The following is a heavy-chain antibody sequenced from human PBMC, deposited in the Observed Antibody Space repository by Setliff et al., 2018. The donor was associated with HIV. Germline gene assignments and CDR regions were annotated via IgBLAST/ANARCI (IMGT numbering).Heavy chain of an antibody. V-gene: IGHV3-23*01. CDR3: AKDRGNYNYYGMDV. D-gene: IGHD3-16*01. Sequence: GGSLRLSCAVSGFTFSSYAMSWVRQAPGKGLKWVSAISGSGGSTYYADSVKGRFTISRDNAKNSLYLQMNSLRVEDTALYYCAKDRGNYNYYGMDVWGQGTTVTVSS. CDR1: GFTFSSYA. CDR2: ISGSGGST. J-gene: IGHJ6*02.